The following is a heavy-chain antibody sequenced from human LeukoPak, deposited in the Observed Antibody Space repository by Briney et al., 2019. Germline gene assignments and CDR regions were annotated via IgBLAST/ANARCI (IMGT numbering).Heavy chain of an antibody. J-gene: IGHJ4*02. V-gene: IGHV4-31*03. CDR3: ARNRDGYNSFDY. Sequence: SETLSLTCTVSGGSINNGGYYWSWIRQHPGKGLEWIGYIYYSRSSYYNPSLRSRVTISVDTSKNHFSLKLSSVTAADTAVYYCARNRDGYNSFDYWGQGTLVTVSS. CDR1: GGSINNGGYY. CDR2: IYYSRSS. D-gene: IGHD5-24*01.